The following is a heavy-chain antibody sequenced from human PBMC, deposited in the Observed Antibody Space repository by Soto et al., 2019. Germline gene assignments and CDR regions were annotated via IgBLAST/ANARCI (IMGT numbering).Heavy chain of an antibody. Sequence: EVQQVESGGGLVQPGGSLRLSCAASGFTFSSYWMSWVRQAPGKGLEWVANIKQDGSEKYYVDSVKGRFTISRENVMKSVYLPMRSLRAAETAGYYCARDRSVVVVAASPYYYYGMDVWGQGTTVTV. CDR2: IKQDGSEK. D-gene: IGHD2-15*01. CDR3: ARDRSVVVVAASPYYYYGMDV. CDR1: GFTFSSYW. J-gene: IGHJ6*02. V-gene: IGHV3-7*01.